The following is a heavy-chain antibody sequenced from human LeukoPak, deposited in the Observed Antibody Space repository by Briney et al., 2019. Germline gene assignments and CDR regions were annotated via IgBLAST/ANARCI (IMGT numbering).Heavy chain of an antibody. CDR1: GGSISSSNYH. D-gene: IGHD4-17*01. J-gene: IGHJ4*02. V-gene: IGHV4-39*01. CDR3: VRQNGDSVSGYFDY. Sequence: PSEALSLTCTVSGGSISSSNYHWGWIRQPPGKGLEWIGCIYYGETTYYNASLKSRGTISEDSSKNQFSLKLRSVTAADTAVYYCVRQNGDSVSGYFDYWGQGTLVTVS. CDR2: IYYGETT.